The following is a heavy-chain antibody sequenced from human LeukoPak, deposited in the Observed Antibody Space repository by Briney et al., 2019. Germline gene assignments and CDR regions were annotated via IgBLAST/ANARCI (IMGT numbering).Heavy chain of an antibody. CDR1: GVSISSSNSY. V-gene: IGHV4-39*01. Sequence: SETLSLACTVSGVSISSSNSYWGWIRQPPGKGLEWIGSIYYTGNTYYNASLKSRVTISIDTSKNQISLRLTSVTATDTAMYYSARQTGSGLFTLPGGQGTLVTVSS. CDR2: IYYTGNT. D-gene: IGHD3/OR15-3a*01. CDR3: ARQTGSGLFTLP. J-gene: IGHJ4*02.